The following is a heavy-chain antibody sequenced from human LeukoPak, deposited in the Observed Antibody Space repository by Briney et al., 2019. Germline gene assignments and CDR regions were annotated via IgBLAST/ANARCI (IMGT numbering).Heavy chain of an antibody. CDR2: INAGNGNT. J-gene: IGHJ4*02. CDR1: GYTFTSYA. V-gene: IGHV1-3*01. Sequence: ASVKVSCKASGYTFTSYAMHWVRQAPGQRLEWMGWINAGNGNTKYSQKFQGRVTITRDTSASTAYMELSSLRSKDTAVYYCARELGLRGYSYGYQDYWGQGTLVTVSS. D-gene: IGHD5-18*01. CDR3: ARELGLRGYSYGYQDY.